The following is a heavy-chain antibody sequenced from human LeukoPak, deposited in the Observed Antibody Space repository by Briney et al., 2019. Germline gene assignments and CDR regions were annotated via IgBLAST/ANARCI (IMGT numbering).Heavy chain of an antibody. J-gene: IGHJ5*02. CDR1: GGSISSYY. V-gene: IGHV4-59*01. CDR3: ARGPGWFDP. Sequence: PSETLSLTCTVSGGSISSYYWSWLRQPPGKGLEWLGYIYYSGSTNYNPSLKSRVTISVDTSKNQFSLKLSSVTAADTAMYYCARGPGWFDPWGQGTLVTVSS. CDR2: IYYSGST.